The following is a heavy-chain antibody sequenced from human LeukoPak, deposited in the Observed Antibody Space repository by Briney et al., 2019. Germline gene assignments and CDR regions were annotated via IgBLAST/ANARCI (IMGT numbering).Heavy chain of an antibody. D-gene: IGHD1-26*01. CDR3: AGFQWEPNPHYYYYYMDV. Sequence: PSETLSLTCAVSGGSISSSNWWSWVRQPPGKGLEWIGEIYHSGSTNYNPSLKSRVTISVDTSKNQFSLKLSSVTAADTAVYYCAGFQWEPNPHYYYYYMDVWGKGTTVTISS. CDR2: IYHSGST. J-gene: IGHJ6*03. CDR1: GGSISSSNW. V-gene: IGHV4-4*02.